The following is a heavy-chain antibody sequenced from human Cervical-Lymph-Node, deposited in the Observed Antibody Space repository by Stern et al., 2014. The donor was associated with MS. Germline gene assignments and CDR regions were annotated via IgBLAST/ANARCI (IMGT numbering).Heavy chain of an antibody. CDR1: GYTFTSYG. CDR2: ISAYNGNT. V-gene: IGHV1-18*01. D-gene: IGHD2-2*01. Sequence: QVQLVQSGAEVKKPGASVKVSCKASGYTFTSYGMSWVRQAPGQGLEWMGWISAYNGNTKYAQKLQGRVTMTTDTFTSTAYMELRSLRSDDTAVYYCARAACSSTSCYVGNWFDPWGQGTLVTVSS. J-gene: IGHJ5*02. CDR3: ARAACSSTSCYVGNWFDP.